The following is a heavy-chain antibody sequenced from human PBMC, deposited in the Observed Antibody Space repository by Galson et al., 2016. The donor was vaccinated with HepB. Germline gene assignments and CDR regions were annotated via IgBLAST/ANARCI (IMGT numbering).Heavy chain of an antibody. V-gene: IGHV4/OR15-8*01. D-gene: IGHD1-26*01. CDR1: GGSINSGDW. Sequence: SETLSLTCVVSGGSINSGDWWSWVRQSPEKGLEWIGEIYETGTANHNPSLTRRLTLSVDKSKNQFSLELSDVTAADTAIYYCARVTLGPTRAKFDTWGQGTLVTVSS. CDR3: ARVTLGPTRAKFDT. J-gene: IGHJ4*02. CDR2: IYETGTA.